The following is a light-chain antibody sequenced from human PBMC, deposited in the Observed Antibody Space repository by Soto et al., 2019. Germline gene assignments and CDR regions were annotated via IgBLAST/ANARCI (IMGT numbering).Light chain of an antibody. J-gene: IGLJ1*01. CDR2: EGS. V-gene: IGLV2-14*02. CDR3: CSYTSSSTGV. CDR1: SSDVGSYNL. Sequence: QSALTQPASVSGSPGQSITISCTGTSSDVGSYNLVSWYQQHPGKAPKLMIYEGSKRPSGVSNRFSGSKSGNTASLTISGLQAEDEADYYCCSYTSSSTGVFGTGTKLTVL.